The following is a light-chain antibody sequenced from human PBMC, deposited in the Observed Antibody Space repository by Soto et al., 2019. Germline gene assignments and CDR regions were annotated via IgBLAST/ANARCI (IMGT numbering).Light chain of an antibody. CDR1: QSVSSSY. Sequence: EIVLTQSPGTLSLSPGERATLSCRASQSVSSSYLAWYQHKPGQAPRLLIYGASSRATGIPDRFSGSGSGTDFTLTISRLEPEDSAVYYCQQYGSSPPLTFGPGTKVDIK. CDR3: QQYGSSPPLT. J-gene: IGKJ3*01. V-gene: IGKV3-20*01. CDR2: GAS.